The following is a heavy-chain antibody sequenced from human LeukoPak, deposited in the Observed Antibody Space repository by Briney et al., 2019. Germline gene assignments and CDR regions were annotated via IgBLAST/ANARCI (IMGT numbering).Heavy chain of an antibody. Sequence: KSSETLSLTCNVSGGSISGYHWSWIRQPPGKGLEWLGYIYYSGSSNYNPSLKSRVTISVDTSKNQFSLNLSSVTAADTAVYYCARGQQLGYWGQGTLVTVSS. J-gene: IGHJ4*02. CDR2: IYYSGSS. D-gene: IGHD6-13*01. V-gene: IGHV4-59*01. CDR1: GGSISGYH. CDR3: ARGQQLGY.